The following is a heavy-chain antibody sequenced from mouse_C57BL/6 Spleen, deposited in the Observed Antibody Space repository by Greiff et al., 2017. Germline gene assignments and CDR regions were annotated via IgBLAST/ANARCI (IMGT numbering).Heavy chain of an antibody. V-gene: IGHV1-80*01. D-gene: IGHD1-1*01. J-gene: IGHJ2*01. CDR1: GYAFSSYW. Sequence: QVQLQQSGAELVKPGASVKISCKASGYAFSSYWMNWVKQRPGKGLEWIGQIYPGDGDTNYNGKVKGKATLTADKSSSTAYMQLSSLTAEDSAVYFWARSGDGSSLYYFDYWGQGTTLTVSS. CDR2: IYPGDGDT. CDR3: ARSGDGSSLYYFDY.